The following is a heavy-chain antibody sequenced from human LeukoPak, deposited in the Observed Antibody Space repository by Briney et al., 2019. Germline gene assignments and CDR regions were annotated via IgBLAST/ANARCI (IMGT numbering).Heavy chain of an antibody. CDR3: ATLGYCSSTSCYGLRDAFDI. Sequence: PGGSLRLSCAASGFTVSSNYMSWVRQAPGKGLEWVSVIYSGGSTYYADSVKGRFTISRDNSKSTLYLQMNSLRAEDTAVYYCATLGYCSSTSCYGLRDAFDIWGQGTMVTVPS. CDR2: IYSGGST. CDR1: GFTVSSNY. V-gene: IGHV3-53*01. D-gene: IGHD2-2*01. J-gene: IGHJ3*02.